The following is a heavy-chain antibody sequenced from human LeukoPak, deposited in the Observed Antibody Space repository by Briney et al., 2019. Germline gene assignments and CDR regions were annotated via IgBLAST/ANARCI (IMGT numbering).Heavy chain of an antibody. CDR3: ARDHEFDWLSLPDY. CDR1: GFTLSSYA. Sequence: PGRSLRLSCAASGFTLSSYAMHWIRQAPGKGLEWVAVISYDGSNKYYADSVKGRFTISRDNSKNTLYLQMNSLRAEDTAVYYCARDHEFDWLSLPDYWGQGTLVTVSS. V-gene: IGHV3-30*04. CDR2: ISYDGSNK. J-gene: IGHJ4*02. D-gene: IGHD3-9*01.